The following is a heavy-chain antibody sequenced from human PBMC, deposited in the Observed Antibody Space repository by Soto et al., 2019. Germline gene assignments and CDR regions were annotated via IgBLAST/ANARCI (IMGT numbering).Heavy chain of an antibody. CDR2: INAGNGNT. CDR1: GYTFTSYA. CDR3: ARKDSGYDLAPPYFDY. D-gene: IGHD5-12*01. V-gene: IGHV1-3*01. Sequence: GASVKVSCKASGYTFTSYAMHWVRQAPGQRLEWMGWINAGNGNTKYSQKFQGRVTITRDTSASTAYMELSSLRSEDTAVYYCARKDSGYDLAPPYFDYWGQGTLVTVSS. J-gene: IGHJ4*02.